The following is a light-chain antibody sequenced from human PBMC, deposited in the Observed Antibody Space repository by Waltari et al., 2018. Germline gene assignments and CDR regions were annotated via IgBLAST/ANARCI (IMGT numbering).Light chain of an antibody. CDR2: DVS. Sequence: QSALTQPASVSGSPGQSITISCPGTSSDVGHYNYVSWYQQRPGKAPKLMIYDVSYRASGISSRFSGSKSGSTASLTIYGLQAEDEDDYYGSSFTSASTVGVIFGGGTKLTVL. J-gene: IGLJ2*01. V-gene: IGLV2-14*03. CDR3: SSFTSASTVGVI. CDR1: SSDVGHYNY.